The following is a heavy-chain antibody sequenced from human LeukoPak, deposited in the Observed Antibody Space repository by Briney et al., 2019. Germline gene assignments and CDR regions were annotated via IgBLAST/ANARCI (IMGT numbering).Heavy chain of an antibody. Sequence: TGGSLRLSCAVSGFTFNNYAMHWVRQAPGKGLVWVSRISPDGRTTAYTDSVKGRFTVSRDNAKNTLFLQMNSLRPEHTSLYYCVGGTSADYWGQGTLVTVSS. D-gene: IGHD4-23*01. CDR2: ISPDGRTT. CDR3: VGGTSADY. V-gene: IGHV3-74*01. CDR1: GFTFNNYA. J-gene: IGHJ4*02.